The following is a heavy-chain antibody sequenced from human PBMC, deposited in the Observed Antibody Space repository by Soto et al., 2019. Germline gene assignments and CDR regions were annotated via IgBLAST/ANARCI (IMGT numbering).Heavy chain of an antibody. CDR1: GGTFSSYA. Sequence: QVQLVQSGAEVKKPGSSVKVSCKASGGTFSSYAISWVRQAPGQGLEWMGGIIPIFGTANYAQKFQGRVTITADESTSTAYRELSSRRSEDRAVYYGGRGPKWGGENWFDPWGQGTLVTVSS. V-gene: IGHV1-69*01. D-gene: IGHD7-27*01. CDR2: IIPIFGTA. J-gene: IGHJ5*02. CDR3: GRGPKWGGENWFDP.